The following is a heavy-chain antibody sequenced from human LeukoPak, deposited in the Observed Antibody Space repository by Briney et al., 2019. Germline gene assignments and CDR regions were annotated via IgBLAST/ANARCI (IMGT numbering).Heavy chain of an antibody. J-gene: IGHJ4*02. CDR2: IYWCGQSK. CDR1: GLTPADYG. D-gene: IGHD2-2*01. CDR3: ARDLSASWYSLGY. Sequence: RPGGSLRLSCAASGLTPADYGMSWVRPAPGKGLEWVSGIYWCGQSKGYADPVKGRFSISRDNAASVLYLQMNGLRAEDTALYYCARDLSASWYSLGYWGRGTLVTVSS. V-gene: IGHV3-20*04.